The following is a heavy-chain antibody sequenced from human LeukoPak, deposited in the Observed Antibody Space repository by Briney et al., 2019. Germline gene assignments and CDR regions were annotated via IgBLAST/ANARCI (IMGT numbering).Heavy chain of an antibody. J-gene: IGHJ5*02. D-gene: IGHD3-22*01. CDR3: AKFDLYYDSSLWFDP. V-gene: IGHV3-23*01. Sequence: PGGSLRLSCAASGFTFSSYAMSWVRQAPGKGLEWVSAISGSGGSTYYADSVKGRFTISRDNSKNTLYLQMNSLRAEDTAVHYCAKFDLYYDSSLWFDPWGQGTLVTVSS. CDR2: ISGSGGST. CDR1: GFTFSSYA.